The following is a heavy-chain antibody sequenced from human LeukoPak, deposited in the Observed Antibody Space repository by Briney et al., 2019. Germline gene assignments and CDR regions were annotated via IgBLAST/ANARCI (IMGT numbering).Heavy chain of an antibody. CDR2: ISGSGGST. CDR1: GFTFSSYA. V-gene: IGHV3-23*01. D-gene: IGHD2-8*02. CDR3: AKMSGPFDY. Sequence: GGSLRLSCAASGFTFSSYAMSWVRQAPGKGLEWVSAISGSGGSTYYADSAKGRFTISGDNSKNTLYLQMNSLRAEDTALYYCAKMSGPFDYWGQGTLVTVSS. J-gene: IGHJ4*02.